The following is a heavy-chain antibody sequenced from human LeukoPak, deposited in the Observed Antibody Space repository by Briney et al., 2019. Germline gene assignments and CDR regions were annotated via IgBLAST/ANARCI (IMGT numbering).Heavy chain of an antibody. CDR3: ATGSGYYYDL. CDR1: GFTFRSYG. CDR2: AYDDGSNQ. D-gene: IGHD3-22*01. J-gene: IGHJ4*02. V-gene: IGHV3-33*01. Sequence: GGSLRLSCVASGFTFRSYGMHWVRQAPGKGLEWAAVAYDDGSNQYYADSVKGRFTISKDNSKNTLYLQMNSLRAEDTAVYYCATGSGYYYDLWGQGTLVTVSS.